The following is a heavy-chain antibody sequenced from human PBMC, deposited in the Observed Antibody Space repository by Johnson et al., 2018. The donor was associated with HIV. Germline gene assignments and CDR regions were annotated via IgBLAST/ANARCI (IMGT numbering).Heavy chain of an antibody. CDR2: IKSNK. CDR1: GFTFSNAW. D-gene: IGHD1-26*01. V-gene: IGHV3-66*01. J-gene: IGHJ3*02. Sequence: VQLVESGGGLVQPGGSLRLSCVVSGFTFSNAWMSWVRQAPGKGLEWVGRIKSNKYYADSVKGRFTISRDNSKNTLYLQMNSLRDGDTAVYYCARTEWELLRGAFDIWGQGTMVTVSS. CDR3: ARTEWELLRGAFDI.